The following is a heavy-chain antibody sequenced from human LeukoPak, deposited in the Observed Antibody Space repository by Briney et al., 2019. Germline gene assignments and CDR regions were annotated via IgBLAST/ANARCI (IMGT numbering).Heavy chain of an antibody. D-gene: IGHD2/OR15-2a*01. CDR2: IIPIFGIA. J-gene: IGHJ4*02. V-gene: IGHV1-69*04. CDR1: GGTFSSYA. Sequence: SVKVSCKASGGTFSSYAISWVRQAPGQGLEWMGRIIPIFGIANYAQKFQGRVAITADKSMSTAYMELSSLRSEDTAVYYCARDRTSTPWLFDYWGQGTLVTVSS. CDR3: ARDRTSTPWLFDY.